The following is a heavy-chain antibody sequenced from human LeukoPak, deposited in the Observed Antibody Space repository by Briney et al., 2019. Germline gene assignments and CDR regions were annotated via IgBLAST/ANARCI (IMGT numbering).Heavy chain of an antibody. CDR3: AGVGIAAAEGLDY. D-gene: IGHD6-13*01. CDR1: GGSISSSSYY. Sequence: PSETLSLTCTVSGGSISSSSYYWGWIRQPPGKGLEWIGSIYYSGSTYYNPSLKSRVTISVDTSKNQFSLKLSSVTAADTAVYYCAGVGIAAAEGLDYWGQGTLVTVSS. CDR2: IYYSGST. V-gene: IGHV4-39*01. J-gene: IGHJ4*02.